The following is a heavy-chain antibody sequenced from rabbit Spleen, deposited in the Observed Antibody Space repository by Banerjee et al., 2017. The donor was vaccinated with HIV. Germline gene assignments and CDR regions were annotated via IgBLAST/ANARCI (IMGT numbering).Heavy chain of an antibody. CDR2: IYAGSSGST. CDR1: GFSFSSSYW. V-gene: IGHV1S40*01. CDR3: ARDGAGGSYFAL. J-gene: IGHJ3*01. Sequence: QSLEESGGDLVKPGASLTLTCTASGFSFSSSYWICWVRQAPGKGLEWIACIYAGSSGSTYFATWAKGRFTCSKTSSTTVTLQMTRLTAADTATYFCARDGAGGSYFALWGQGTLVTVS. D-gene: IGHD8-1*01.